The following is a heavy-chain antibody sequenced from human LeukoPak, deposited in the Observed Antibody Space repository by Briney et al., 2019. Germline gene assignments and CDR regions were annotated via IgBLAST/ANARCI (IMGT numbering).Heavy chain of an antibody. D-gene: IGHD6-13*01. CDR3: ARGPYYTSTWYDPRFDY. CDR2: LNWNGDST. J-gene: IGHJ4*02. CDR1: GFTFDDYG. V-gene: IGHV3-20*04. Sequence: PGGSLRLSCAASGFTFDDYGMSWVRQVPGKGLEWVSGLNWNGDSTSYADSVKGRFTISRDNAKYPLYLQMNSLRAEDTALYYCARGPYYTSTWYDPRFDYWGQGTLVTVSS.